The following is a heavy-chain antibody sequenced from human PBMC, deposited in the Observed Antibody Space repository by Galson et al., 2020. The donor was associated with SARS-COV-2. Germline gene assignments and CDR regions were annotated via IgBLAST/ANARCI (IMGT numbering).Heavy chain of an antibody. CDR1: GYSINSGYF. CDR3: ARDGNLWDTAMVSSDYYMDV. J-gene: IGHJ6*03. V-gene: IGHV4-38-2*02. D-gene: IGHD5-18*01. CDR2: IFHSGST. Sequence: SETLSLTCTVSGYSINSGYFWGWIRQPPGKGLEWIGSIFHSGSTFYNPSLESRVTISRDTSKNQFSLKLTSVTDADTAVYYCARDGNLWDTAMVSSDYYMDVWGKGTTVTVSS.